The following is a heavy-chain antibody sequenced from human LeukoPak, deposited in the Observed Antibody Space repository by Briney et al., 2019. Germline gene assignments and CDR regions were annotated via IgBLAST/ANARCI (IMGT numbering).Heavy chain of an antibody. D-gene: IGHD6-19*01. Sequence: EASVKVSCKASGYTFTGYYMHWVRRAPGQGLEWMGWINPNSGGTNYAQKFQGRVTMTRDTSISTAYMELSRLRSDDTAVYYCARGGSGWLTNDAFDIWGQGTMVTVSS. V-gene: IGHV1-2*02. CDR2: INPNSGGT. CDR3: ARGGSGWLTNDAFDI. J-gene: IGHJ3*02. CDR1: GYTFTGYY.